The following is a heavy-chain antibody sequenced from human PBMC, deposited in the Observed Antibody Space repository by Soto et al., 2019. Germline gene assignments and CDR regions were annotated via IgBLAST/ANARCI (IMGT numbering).Heavy chain of an antibody. J-gene: IGHJ5*02. CDR1: GFTFSSYA. CDR3: AKTAGIVSLYPTELHP. Sequence: EVKLLESGGGLVQPGGSLRLSCATSGFTFSSYAMSWVRQATGKGLEWVSVISGSDGSTYYADSVKGRFTISRDNSKNTLFLQMNSLRGEDTAVYYCAKTAGIVSLYPTELHPRGQGTLVTVSS. V-gene: IGHV3-23*01. CDR2: ISGSDGST. D-gene: IGHD1-7*01.